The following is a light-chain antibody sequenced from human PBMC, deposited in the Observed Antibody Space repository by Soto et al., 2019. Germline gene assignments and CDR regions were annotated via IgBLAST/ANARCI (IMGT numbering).Light chain of an antibody. CDR1: QTISSW. J-gene: IGKJ1*01. V-gene: IGKV1-5*03. CDR3: QHYNSYSEA. Sequence: DIQMTQSAATLSGSLGDRVTITWRASQTISSWLAWYQQKTGKAPKLLIYKASTLKSGVPSRFSGSGYGTEFTLTISSLQPDDFATYYCQHYNSYSEAFGQGTKVDIK. CDR2: KAS.